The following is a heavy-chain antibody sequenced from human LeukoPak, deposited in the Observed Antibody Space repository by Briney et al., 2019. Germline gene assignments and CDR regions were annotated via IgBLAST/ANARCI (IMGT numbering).Heavy chain of an antibody. D-gene: IGHD2-2*01. CDR2: IYYSGST. CDR1: GGSVSSGSYF. J-gene: IGHJ4*02. Sequence: PSETLSLTCTVSGGSVSSGSYFWSWIRQPPGKGLEWIGYIYYSGSTNYNPSLKSRVTISRDTSKNQFSLKLNSLTAADTAVYYCARERGEYCSSTSCSKYYFDYWGQGTLVTVSS. CDR3: ARERGEYCSSTSCSKYYFDY. V-gene: IGHV4-61*01.